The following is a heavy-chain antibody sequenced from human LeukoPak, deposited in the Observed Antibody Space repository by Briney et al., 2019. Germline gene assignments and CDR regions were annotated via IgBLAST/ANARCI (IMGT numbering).Heavy chain of an antibody. CDR2: IIPVFGTA. CDR3: ARGKYYYGSGSYYTTYYYYYMDV. CDR1: GGTFSSYA. D-gene: IGHD3-10*01. V-gene: IGHV1-69*13. Sequence: ASVKVSCKASGGTFSSYAISWVRQAPGQGLEWMGGIIPVFGTANYAQKFQGRVTITADESTSTAYMELSSLRSEDTAVYYCARGKYYYGSGSYYTTYYYYYMDVWGKGTTVTISS. J-gene: IGHJ6*03.